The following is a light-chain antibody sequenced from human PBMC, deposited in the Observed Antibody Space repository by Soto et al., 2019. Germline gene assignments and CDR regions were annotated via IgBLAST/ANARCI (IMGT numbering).Light chain of an antibody. J-gene: IGKJ3*01. CDR2: GAS. CDR1: EDIRTS. Sequence: DIQMTQSPSSLSASVGARVSITCQASEDIRTSLSWFQHKPGRAPKLLIYGASYLETGVPSRFRGSGSGTDFTLTISRLQPEDTATYYCQHYNNLPPFTFGPGTMVDIK. V-gene: IGKV1-33*01. CDR3: QHYNNLPPFT.